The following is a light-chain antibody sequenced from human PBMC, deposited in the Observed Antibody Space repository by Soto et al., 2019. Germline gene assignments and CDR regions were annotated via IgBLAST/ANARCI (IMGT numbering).Light chain of an antibody. J-gene: IGKJ1*01. CDR2: GAS. V-gene: IGKV3-15*01. CDR3: QQSNNWPRT. CDR1: QSVSSN. Sequence: EIVMTQSPATLSVSPGASATLSCRASQSVSSNLAWYQQKPGQAPRLLIYGASTRATGIPARFSGSGSGTEFTLTISSLKSEDFAVYYCQQSNNWPRTFGQGTKVDIK.